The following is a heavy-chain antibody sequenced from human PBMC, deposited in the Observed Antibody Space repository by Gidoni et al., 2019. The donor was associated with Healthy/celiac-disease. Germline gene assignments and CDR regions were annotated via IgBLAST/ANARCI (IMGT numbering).Heavy chain of an antibody. J-gene: IGHJ4*02. CDR2: SSGSGGNT. CDR1: GFPFILYA. D-gene: IGHD2-21*02. V-gene: IGHV3-23*04. Sequence: VQLVASGGGLVQPWGSLRLSCAAPGFPFILYAMGWVPQSPGKGLGWVSASSGSGGNTYYADSVKGRFTISRENYKNTRYLQMNSLRAEDTGVYYCAKDVTKGIVVVTAILNWGKGTLVNVSS. CDR3: AKDVTKGIVVVTAILN.